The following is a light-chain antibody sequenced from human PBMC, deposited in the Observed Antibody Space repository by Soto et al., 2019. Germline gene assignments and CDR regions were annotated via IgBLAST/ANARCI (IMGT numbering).Light chain of an antibody. CDR3: QQYGSSPTWT. CDR1: QSVSSSY. Sequence: EIVLTQSPGTLSLSPGERATLSCRASQSVSSSYLAWYQQKPGQAPRLLIYGASSRATGIPDRFSGSGSGTDFPLTISRLEPEDFRGYYCQQYGSSPTWTFGQGTKVEIK. V-gene: IGKV3-20*01. J-gene: IGKJ1*01. CDR2: GAS.